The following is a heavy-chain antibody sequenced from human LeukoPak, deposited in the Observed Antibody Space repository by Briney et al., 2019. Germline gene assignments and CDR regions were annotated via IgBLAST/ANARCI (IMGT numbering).Heavy chain of an antibody. V-gene: IGHV3-23*01. CDR1: GFTFSSYA. CDR3: AKGSSGSYHWGAFDI. Sequence: PGGSLRLSCAASGFTFSSYAMSWVRQAPGKGLERVSAISGSGGSTYYADSVKGRFTISRDNSKNTLYLQMNSLRAEDTAVYYCAKGSSGSYHWGAFDIWGQGTMVTVSS. CDR2: ISGSGGST. J-gene: IGHJ3*02. D-gene: IGHD1-26*01.